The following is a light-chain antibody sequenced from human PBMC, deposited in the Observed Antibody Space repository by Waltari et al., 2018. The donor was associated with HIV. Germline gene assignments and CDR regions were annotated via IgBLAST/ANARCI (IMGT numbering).Light chain of an antibody. CDR1: SGSIASNS. V-gene: IGLV6-57*03. CDR2: DNN. J-gene: IGLJ2*01. Sequence: NFMLTQPHSVSEPPGKTVIISCTRSSGSIASNSVQWYQHRPGSAPTTVSYDNNQRPSGVPERFSVSIDVSSSSASLTISGLETEDEADYYCQSSDTSNFVIFGGGTKLTVL. CDR3: QSSDTSNFVI.